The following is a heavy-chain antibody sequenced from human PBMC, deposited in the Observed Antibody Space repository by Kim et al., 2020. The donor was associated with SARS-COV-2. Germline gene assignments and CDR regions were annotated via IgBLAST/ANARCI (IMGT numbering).Heavy chain of an antibody. D-gene: IGHD1-7*01. CDR3: ARGGIGTTKAFDI. V-gene: IGHV4-34*01. Sequence: NPSLKSRVTISVDTSKSQFSLKLSSVTAADTAVYYCARGGIGTTKAFDIWGQGTMVTVSS. J-gene: IGHJ3*02.